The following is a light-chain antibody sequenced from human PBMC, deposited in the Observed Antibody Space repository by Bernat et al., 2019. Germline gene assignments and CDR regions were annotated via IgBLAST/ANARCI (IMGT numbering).Light chain of an antibody. CDR2: DAS. CDR3: QQYAGSPRT. V-gene: IGKV3-20*01. CDR1: QNVHDGY. J-gene: IGKJ1*01. Sequence: EIVLTQSPGTLSLSPGERATLSCRASQNVHDGYVAWYQQKPGQAPRLLMYDASIRATGTPDRFSGGGSGTDFTLTVSRLEPEDFAVYHCQQYAGSPRTFGQGTKVEIK.